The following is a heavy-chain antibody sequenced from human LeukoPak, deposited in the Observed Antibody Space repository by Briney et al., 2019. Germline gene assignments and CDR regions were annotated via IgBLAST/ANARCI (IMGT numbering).Heavy chain of an antibody. V-gene: IGHV3-53*04. Sequence: PGGSLRLSCAASGFTVSSNYMSWIRQAPGKGLEWVSVIYSGGSTYYADSVKGRFTISRHNSKNTLYPQMNSLRAEDTAVYYCASGPQMLTIFGVVIPYYFDYWGQGTLVTVSS. J-gene: IGHJ4*02. CDR2: IYSGGST. CDR1: GFTVSSNY. CDR3: ASGPQMLTIFGVVIPYYFDY. D-gene: IGHD3-3*01.